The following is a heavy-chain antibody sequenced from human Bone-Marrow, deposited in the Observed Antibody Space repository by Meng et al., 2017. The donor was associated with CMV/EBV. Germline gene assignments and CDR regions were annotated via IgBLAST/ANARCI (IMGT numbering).Heavy chain of an antibody. CDR3: TTHRD. J-gene: IGHJ4*02. V-gene: IGHV3-73*01. Sequence: ETLSLTCVAPEFVFSDSAIHWVRQAPGKGLEWVGRIRAKTNNYATVYAASVKGRFTVSRDDSKSTAYLQMNSLKIEDTAMYYCTTHRDWGQGTLVTVSS. CDR2: IRAKTNNYAT. CDR1: EFVFSDSA.